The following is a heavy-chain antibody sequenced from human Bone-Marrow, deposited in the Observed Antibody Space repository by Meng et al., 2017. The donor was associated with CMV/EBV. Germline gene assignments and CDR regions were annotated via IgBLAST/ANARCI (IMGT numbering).Heavy chain of an antibody. V-gene: IGHV3-66*02. D-gene: IGHD1-26*01. Sequence: GGSLRLSCEASGFTVSNNFMSWVRQAPGRGLDWVSVIHRGGRTYYADSVKGRFTISRDNSKNTLYLQMNSLRAEDTAVYYCARDSPEVGAIGYWGQGTLVPSPQ. CDR3: ARDSPEVGAIGY. CDR2: IHRGGRT. J-gene: IGHJ4*02. CDR1: GFTVSNNF.